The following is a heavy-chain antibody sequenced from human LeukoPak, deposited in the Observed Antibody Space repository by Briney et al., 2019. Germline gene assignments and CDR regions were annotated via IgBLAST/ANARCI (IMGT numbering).Heavy chain of an antibody. Sequence: ASVEVSCKASGYTFTSYDINWVRQATGQGLEWMGWMNPNSGNTGYAQKFQGRVTMTRNTSISTAYMELSSLRAEDRAVYYCAREKDSSGWDWGQGTLVTVSS. CDR1: GYTFTSYD. CDR2: MNPNSGNT. CDR3: AREKDSSGWD. D-gene: IGHD6-19*01. V-gene: IGHV1-8*01. J-gene: IGHJ4*02.